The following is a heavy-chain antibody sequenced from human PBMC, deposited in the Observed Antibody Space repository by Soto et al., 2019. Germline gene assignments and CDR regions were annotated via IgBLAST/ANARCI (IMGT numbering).Heavy chain of an antibody. CDR2: ISSSSSST. J-gene: IGHJ4*02. CDR3: ARYYYASGSYHYYFDY. V-gene: IGHV3-11*06. Sequence: QVQLVESGGGLVKPGGPLRLSCAASGFTFSDYYMSWIRQAPGKGLEWVSYISSSSSSTSYADSMKGRFTISRDNAKNSLYLQMNSLRAEDTAVYYCARYYYASGSYHYYFDYWGQGTLVTVSS. D-gene: IGHD3-10*01. CDR1: GFTFSDYY.